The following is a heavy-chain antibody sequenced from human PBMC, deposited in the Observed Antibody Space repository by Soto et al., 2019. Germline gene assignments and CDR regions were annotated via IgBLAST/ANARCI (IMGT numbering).Heavy chain of an antibody. CDR3: ARLAYCSGGSCDAFDI. V-gene: IGHV5-10-1*01. J-gene: IGHJ3*02. D-gene: IGHD2-15*01. CDR2: IDPSDSYT. CDR1: GYSFTSYW. Sequence: PGESLKISCKGSGYSFTSYWISWVRQMPGKGLEWMGRIDPSDSYTNYSPSFQGHVTISADKSISTAYLQWSSLKASDTAMYYCARLAYCSGGSCDAFDIWGQGTMVPVSS.